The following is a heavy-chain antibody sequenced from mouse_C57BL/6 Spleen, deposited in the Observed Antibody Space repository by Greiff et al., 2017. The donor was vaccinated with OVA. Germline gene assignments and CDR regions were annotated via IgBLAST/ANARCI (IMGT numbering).Heavy chain of an antibody. J-gene: IGHJ3*01. CDR1: GFTFSDYG. CDR2: ISGGSSTI. Sequence: EVQGVESGGGLVKPGGSLKLSCAASGFTFSDYGMHWVRQAPEKGLEWVAYISGGSSTIYYADTVKGRFTISRDNAKNTLFLQMTRLRSEDTAMYYCARTGNYGVAWFAYWGQGTLVTVSA. CDR3: ARTGNYGVAWFAY. D-gene: IGHD2-1*01. V-gene: IGHV5-17*01.